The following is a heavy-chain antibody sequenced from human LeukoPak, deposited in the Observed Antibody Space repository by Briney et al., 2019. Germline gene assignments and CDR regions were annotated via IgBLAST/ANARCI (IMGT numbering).Heavy chain of an antibody. D-gene: IGHD3-16*01. CDR1: GYSFTSNW. CDR3: ATSWSTLGSFDY. CDR2: IYPGDSDT. J-gene: IGHJ4*02. V-gene: IGHV5-51*01. Sequence: GESLKISCKGSGYSFTSNWIGWVRQMAGKGLEWMGIIYPGDSDTRYSPSFQGQVTISADKSINTAYLQWSSLKASDTAMYYCATSWSTLGSFDYWGQGTLVTVSS.